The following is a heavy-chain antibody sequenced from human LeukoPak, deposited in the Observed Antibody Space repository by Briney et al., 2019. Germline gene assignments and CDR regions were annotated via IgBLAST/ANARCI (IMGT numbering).Heavy chain of an antibody. CDR1: GFTFSSYS. V-gene: IGHV3-7*03. J-gene: IGHJ4*02. Sequence: GGSLRLSCAAYGFTFSSYSMNWVRQAPGKGLEWVANINEDGSEKYYADSVEGRFTISRDNAKNSLDLQMNSLRAEDTALYYCAKDPQVVPRGYFDYWGQGTLVTVSS. CDR3: AKDPQVVPRGYFDY. CDR2: INEDGSEK. D-gene: IGHD2-15*01.